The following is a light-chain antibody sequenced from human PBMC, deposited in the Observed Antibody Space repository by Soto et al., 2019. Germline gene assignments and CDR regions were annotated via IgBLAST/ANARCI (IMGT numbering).Light chain of an antibody. Sequence: EIVLTQSPGTLSLSPGERATLSCWASQSVSFSYLAWYQQKPGQAPGLLIYGASSRAAGIPNKFSGSGYGTDFTLTISRLEPEDFAVYYCQQYGSAPGTFGQGTKLEIK. V-gene: IGKV3-20*01. J-gene: IGKJ2*01. CDR3: QQYGSAPGT. CDR1: QSVSFSY. CDR2: GAS.